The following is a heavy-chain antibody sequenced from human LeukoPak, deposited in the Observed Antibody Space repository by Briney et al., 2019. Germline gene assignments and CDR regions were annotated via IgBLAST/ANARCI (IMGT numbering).Heavy chain of an antibody. J-gene: IGHJ5*02. Sequence: VASVKVSCKASGYTFTSYGISWVRQAPGQGLEWMGWISAYNGNTNYAQKFQGRVTMTEDTSTDTAYMELSSLRSEDTAVYYCATPSAEYWFDPWGQGTLVTVSS. CDR2: ISAYNGNT. V-gene: IGHV1-18*01. CDR3: ATPSAEYWFDP. CDR1: GYTFTSYG.